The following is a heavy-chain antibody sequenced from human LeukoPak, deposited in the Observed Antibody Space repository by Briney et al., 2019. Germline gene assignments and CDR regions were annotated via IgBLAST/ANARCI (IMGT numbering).Heavy chain of an antibody. CDR2: ISSSSSTI. Sequence: PGGSLRLSCAASGFSFSNYRMNWVRQAPGQGLEWVSSISSSSSTIYYADSVKGRFTISRDNAKNSLFLQMNSLRDEDTAVYYCARTIPRIVVVTAHDAFDIWGLGTMVTVSS. J-gene: IGHJ3*02. V-gene: IGHV3-48*02. CDR1: GFSFSNYR. D-gene: IGHD2-21*02. CDR3: ARTIPRIVVVTAHDAFDI.